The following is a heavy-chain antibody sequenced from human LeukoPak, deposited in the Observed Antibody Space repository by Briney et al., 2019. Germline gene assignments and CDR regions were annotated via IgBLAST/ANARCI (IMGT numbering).Heavy chain of an antibody. D-gene: IGHD1-26*01. CDR3: ATVTLKWEHTGFDY. Sequence: ASVKVSCKVSGYTLTELSMHWVRQAPRKGLEWMGGFDPEDGETIYAQKFQGRVTMTEDTSTDTAYMELSSLRSEDTAVYYCATVTLKWEHTGFDYWGQGTLVTVSS. V-gene: IGHV1-24*01. CDR2: FDPEDGET. J-gene: IGHJ4*02. CDR1: GYTLTELS.